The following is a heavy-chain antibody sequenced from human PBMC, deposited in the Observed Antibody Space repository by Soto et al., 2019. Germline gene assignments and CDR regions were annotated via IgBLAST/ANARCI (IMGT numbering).Heavy chain of an antibody. Sequence: QVQLVQSGAEVKKPGASVKVSCKASGYTFTGYYMHWVRQAPGQELEWMGWINPNSGGTNYAQKFQGWVTMTRDTSISTAYMELSRLRSDDTAVYYCARDPSRYCSSTSCYPDSPFDYWGQGTLVTVSS. V-gene: IGHV1-2*04. J-gene: IGHJ4*02. CDR2: INPNSGGT. D-gene: IGHD2-2*01. CDR3: ARDPSRYCSSTSCYPDSPFDY. CDR1: GYTFTGYY.